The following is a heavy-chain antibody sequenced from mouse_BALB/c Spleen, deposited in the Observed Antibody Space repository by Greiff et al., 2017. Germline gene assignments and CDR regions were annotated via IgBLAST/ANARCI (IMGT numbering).Heavy chain of an antibody. Sequence: EVKLVESGAELVRPGALVKLSCKASGFNIKDYYMHWVKQRPEQGLEWIGWIDPENGNTIYDPKFQGKASITADTSSNTAYLQLSSLTSEDTAVYYCARSKYGNFYAMDYWGQGTSVTVSS. CDR3: ARSKYGNFYAMDY. CDR1: GFNIKDYY. V-gene: IGHV14-1*02. J-gene: IGHJ4*01. CDR2: IDPENGNT. D-gene: IGHD2-10*02.